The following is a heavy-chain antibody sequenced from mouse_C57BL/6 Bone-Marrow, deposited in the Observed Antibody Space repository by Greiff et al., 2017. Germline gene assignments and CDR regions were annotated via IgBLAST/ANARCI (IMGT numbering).Heavy chain of an antibody. V-gene: IGHV1-76*01. J-gene: IGHJ2*01. CDR1: GYTFTDYY. CDR2: IYPGSGNT. D-gene: IGHD1-1*01. Sequence: QVHVKQSGAELVRPGASVKLSCKASGYTFTDYYINWVKQRPGQGLEWIARIYPGSGNTYYNEKFKGKATLTAEKSSSTAYMQRSSLTSEDSAVYFGARGLITTVYYFDYWGQGTTLTVSS. CDR3: ARGLITTVYYFDY.